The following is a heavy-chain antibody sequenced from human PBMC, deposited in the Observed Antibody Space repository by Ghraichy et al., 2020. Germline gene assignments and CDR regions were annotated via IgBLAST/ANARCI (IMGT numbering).Heavy chain of an antibody. CDR2: IYYSGST. J-gene: IGHJ2*01. Sequence: SETLSLTCTVSGGSISSYYWSWIRQLPGKGLEWIGYIYYSGSTNYNPSLKSRVTISVDTSKNQFSLKLSAVTAADTAVYYCAGLADTAMVIRYWSFDLWGRGTLVTVSS. D-gene: IGHD5-18*01. CDR3: AGLADTAMVIRYWSFDL. CDR1: GGSISSYY. V-gene: IGHV4-59*08.